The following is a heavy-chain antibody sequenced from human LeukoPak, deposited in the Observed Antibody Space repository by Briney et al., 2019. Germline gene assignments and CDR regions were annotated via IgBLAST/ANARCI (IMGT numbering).Heavy chain of an antibody. Sequence: QPGGSLRLSCAASGFTFSSYEMNWVRQAPGKGLEWVSYISSSGSTIYYADSVKGRFTISRDNAKNSPYLQMNSLRAEDTAVYYCAREIGAMVRGWGQGTLVTVSS. CDR3: AREIGAMVRG. D-gene: IGHD3-10*01. J-gene: IGHJ4*02. CDR2: ISSSGSTI. CDR1: GFTFSSYE. V-gene: IGHV3-48*03.